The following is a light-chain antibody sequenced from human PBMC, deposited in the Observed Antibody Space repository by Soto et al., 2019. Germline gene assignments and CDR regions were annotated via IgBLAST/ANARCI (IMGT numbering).Light chain of an antibody. V-gene: IGLV2-11*01. CDR1: SSDIGAYNY. CDR3: CSYAGAYTNV. Sequence: QSALTQSRSVSGSPGQSVTISCTGASSDIGAYNYVSWYQQHPGKVPKLMLYDVNKRPSGVPNRFSGSKSGNTASLTIPGLRAEDEADYYCCSYAGAYTNVFGSGTKVTVL. CDR2: DVN. J-gene: IGLJ1*01.